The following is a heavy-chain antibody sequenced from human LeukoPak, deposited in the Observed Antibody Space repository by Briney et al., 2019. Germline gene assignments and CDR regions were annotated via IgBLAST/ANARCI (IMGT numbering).Heavy chain of an antibody. J-gene: IGHJ6*02. CDR3: ARGLRAYYYYGMDV. D-gene: IGHD3-3*01. V-gene: IGHV3-64*02. CDR1: GFTFSSYG. Sequence: GGSLRLSCAASGFTFSSYGMHWVRQAPGEGLEYVSAISSNGGSTYYADSVKGRFTISRDNSKNTLFLQMGSLRVEDMAVYYCARGLRAYYYYGMDVWGQGTTVTVSS. CDR2: ISSNGGST.